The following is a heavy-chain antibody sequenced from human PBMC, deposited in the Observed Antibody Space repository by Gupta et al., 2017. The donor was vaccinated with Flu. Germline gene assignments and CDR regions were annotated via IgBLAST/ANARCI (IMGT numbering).Heavy chain of an antibody. D-gene: IGHD1-7*01. CDR2: IIPIFGTA. Sequence: QVLLVQPGAEVKKPGSSVKVCCKASGGTFSSYAISWGRQAPGQGLEWMGGIIPIFGTANYAQKFQGRVTITADESTSTAYMELSSLRSEDTAVYYCARDGPGTTPTLGMDVWGQGTTVTVSS. CDR3: ARDGPGTTPTLGMDV. CDR1: GGTFSSYA. J-gene: IGHJ6*02. V-gene: IGHV1-69*01.